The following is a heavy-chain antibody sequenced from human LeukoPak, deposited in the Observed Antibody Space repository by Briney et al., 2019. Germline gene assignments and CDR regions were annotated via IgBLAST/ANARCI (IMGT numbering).Heavy chain of an antibody. CDR1: GGSISSSNW. J-gene: IGHJ3*02. CDR3: ARTFIAARRANVFDI. D-gene: IGHD6-25*01. CDR2: IYHSGST. Sequence: SETLSLTCAVSGGSISSSNWWSWVRQPPGKGLEWIGEIYHSGSTNYNPSLKSRVTISVDKSKNQLSLKLSSVTAADTAVYYCARTFIAARRANVFDIWGQGTMVTVS. V-gene: IGHV4-4*02.